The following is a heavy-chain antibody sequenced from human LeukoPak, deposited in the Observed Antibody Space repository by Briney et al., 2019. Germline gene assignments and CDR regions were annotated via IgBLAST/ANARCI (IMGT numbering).Heavy chain of an antibody. V-gene: IGHV4-59*03. Sequence: SETLSLTCTVSGDSISGYYWTWIRQPPGKGLEWIGYIHYSGNTNCNSSLKSRLDISVDTSKNQLSLQLRSVTPADTAVYYCARGHWQLGYWGQGTLVTVSS. J-gene: IGHJ4*02. CDR2: IHYSGNT. CDR1: GDSISGYY. D-gene: IGHD3-16*01. CDR3: ARGHWQLGY.